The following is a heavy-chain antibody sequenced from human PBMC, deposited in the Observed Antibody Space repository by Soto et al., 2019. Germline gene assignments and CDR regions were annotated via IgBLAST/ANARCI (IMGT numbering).Heavy chain of an antibody. V-gene: IGHV3-30*18. CDR3: AKELLLWFGASFS. CDR2: ISYDGTNK. J-gene: IGHJ5*02. CDR1: GFTFSRYG. Sequence: QLVESGGGVVQPGRSLRLSCVASGFTFSRYGMHSVRQAPGKGLEWVATISYDGTNKNYVDSVKGRFTISRDNSKSTVYLQMNSLRPDDTAVYYCAKELLLWFGASFSWGQGTLVTVSS. D-gene: IGHD3-10*01.